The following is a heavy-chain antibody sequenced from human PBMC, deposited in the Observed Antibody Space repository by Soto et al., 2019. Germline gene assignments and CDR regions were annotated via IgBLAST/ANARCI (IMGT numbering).Heavy chain of an antibody. CDR1: GGTFSSYA. V-gene: IGHV1-69*13. CDR3: ARVHVRLTARAFDI. Sequence: GALVKVSCKASGGTFSSYAISWVRQAPGQGLEWMGGIIPIFGTANYAQKFQGRVTITADESTSTAYMELSSLRSEDTAVYYCARVHVRLTARAFDIWGQGTMVTVSS. CDR2: IIPIFGTA. J-gene: IGHJ3*02. D-gene: IGHD2-21*02.